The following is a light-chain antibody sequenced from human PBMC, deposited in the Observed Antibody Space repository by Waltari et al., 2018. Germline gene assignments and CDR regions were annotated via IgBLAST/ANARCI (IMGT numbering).Light chain of an antibody. V-gene: IGLV2-14*03. CDR1: SSDVGSYNY. CDR2: DVN. CDR3: SSFTRTNSWV. Sequence: HSALAQPASVSGSPGQSITISCTGTSSDVGSYNYVPWYQQHPGKAPRLMIYDVNNRPSGVSNRFSGSKSGNTASLTISGLQAEDEADYYCSSFTRTNSWVFGGGTKVTVL. J-gene: IGLJ3*02.